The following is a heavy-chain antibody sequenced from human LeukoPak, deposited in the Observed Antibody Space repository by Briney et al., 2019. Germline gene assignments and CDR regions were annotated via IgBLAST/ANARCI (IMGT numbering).Heavy chain of an antibody. CDR1: GYTFTGYY. Sequence: ASAKVSCKASGYTFTGYYMHWVRQAPGQGLEWMGRINPNSGGTNYAQKFQGRVTMTRDTSISTAYMELSRLRSDDTAVYYCARETYYYDSSGYYKVYYFDYWGQGTLVTVSS. J-gene: IGHJ4*02. CDR3: ARETYYYDSSGYYKVYYFDY. CDR2: INPNSGGT. D-gene: IGHD3-22*01. V-gene: IGHV1-2*06.